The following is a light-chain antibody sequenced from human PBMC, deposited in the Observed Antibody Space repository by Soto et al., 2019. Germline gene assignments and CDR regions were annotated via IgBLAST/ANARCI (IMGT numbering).Light chain of an antibody. CDR2: EVT. J-gene: IGLJ2*01. Sequence: QSALTQPASVSGSPGQSITISCTGTSSDVGGYNYVSWYQQHPGKAPKLMIYEVTNRPSGVSNRFSGSKSGNTASLTISGLQAEDEADYYCCDSYISSITPVVFGGGTKLTVL. CDR3: CDSYISSITPVV. V-gene: IGLV2-14*01. CDR1: SSDVGGYNY.